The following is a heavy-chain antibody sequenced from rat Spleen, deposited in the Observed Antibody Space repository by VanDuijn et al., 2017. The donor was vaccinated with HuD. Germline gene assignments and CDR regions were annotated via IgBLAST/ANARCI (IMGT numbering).Heavy chain of an antibody. D-gene: IGHD1-11*01. V-gene: IGHV2-43*01. CDR1: GFSLTSYH. Sequence: QVQLKESGPGLVQPSQTLSLACTVSGFSLTSYHVHWVRQPSGKGLEWMGVIWTGGSTEYNSALKSRLSISRDTSKSQVFLKMNSLQTEDTATYYCARDRSYGGLDYWGQGVMVTVSS. CDR2: IWTGGST. CDR3: ARDRSYGGLDY. J-gene: IGHJ2*01.